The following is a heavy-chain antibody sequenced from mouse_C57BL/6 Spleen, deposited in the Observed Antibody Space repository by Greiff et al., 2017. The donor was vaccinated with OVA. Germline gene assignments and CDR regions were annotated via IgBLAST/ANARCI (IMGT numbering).Heavy chain of an antibody. J-gene: IGHJ2*01. CDR1: GYAFSSYW. CDR2: IYPGDGDT. V-gene: IGHV1-80*01. Sequence: QVHVKQSGAELVKPGASVKISCKASGYAFSSYWMNWVKQRPGKGLAWIGQIYPGDGDTNYNGKFKGQATLTADKSSSTAYMQLSSLTSEDSAVYFCAYYGSSYDFDYWGQGTTLTVSS. CDR3: AYYGSSYDFDY. D-gene: IGHD1-1*01.